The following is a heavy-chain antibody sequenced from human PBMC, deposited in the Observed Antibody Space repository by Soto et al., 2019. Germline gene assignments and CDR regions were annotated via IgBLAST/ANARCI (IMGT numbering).Heavy chain of an antibody. CDR1: GFTFADYA. Sequence: PGGSLRLSCAASGFTFADYAMHWVRQAPGKGLEWVSGISWNSGSIGYADSVKGRFTISRDNAKNSLYLQMNSLRAEDTALYYCAKDRGIAARLGPDYWGQGTLVTVSS. V-gene: IGHV3-9*01. CDR2: ISWNSGSI. J-gene: IGHJ4*02. D-gene: IGHD6-6*01. CDR3: AKDRGIAARLGPDY.